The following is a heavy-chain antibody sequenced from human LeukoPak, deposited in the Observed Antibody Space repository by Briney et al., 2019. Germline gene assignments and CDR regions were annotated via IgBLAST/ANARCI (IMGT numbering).Heavy chain of an antibody. CDR3: AKGRTVHNPFDY. V-gene: IGHV3-30*02. D-gene: IGHD1-14*01. CDR2: IRYDGSNK. J-gene: IGHJ4*02. CDR1: GFTFSSYG. Sequence: GGSLRLSCAASGFTFSSYGMHWLRQAPGKGLEWVAFIRYDGSNKYYADSVKGRFTISRDNSKNTLYLQMNSLRAEDTAVYYCAKGRTVHNPFDYWGQGTLVTVSS.